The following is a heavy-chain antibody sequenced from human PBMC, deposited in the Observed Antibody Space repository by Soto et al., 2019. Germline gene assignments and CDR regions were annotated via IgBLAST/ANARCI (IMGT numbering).Heavy chain of an antibody. CDR2: LHNSGNT. D-gene: IGHD3-22*01. V-gene: IGHV4-31*03. CDR1: GGSIGSGGYY. CDR3: ATHHDDISGRPPLLFAS. Sequence: QVQLQESGPGLVKPSQTLSLTCTVSGGSIGSGGYYWDGIRQHPGKGPEWIGYLHNSGNTYYNPSLTSRLTTSLATSMNPFSLHLSSVTAADTAVYYCATHHDDISGRPPLLFASWGQGTLVTVSS. J-gene: IGHJ4*02.